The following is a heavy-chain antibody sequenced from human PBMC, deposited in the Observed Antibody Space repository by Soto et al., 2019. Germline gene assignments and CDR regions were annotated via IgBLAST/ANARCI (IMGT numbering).Heavy chain of an antibody. D-gene: IGHD1-1*01. J-gene: IGHJ6*01. V-gene: IGHV3-30-3*01. CDR2: ISYDGDNK. Sequence: QVQLVESGGGVVQPGRSLRLSCAASGFTFSYHALNWVRQAPGKGLEWVAVISYDGDNKYIAESVKGRFTNSRDNPKNTVSLQINSLRTEDTAMYFCAGGTTTSALSEMDVWGQGTTVTVSS. CDR1: GFTFSYHA. CDR3: AGGTTTSALSEMDV.